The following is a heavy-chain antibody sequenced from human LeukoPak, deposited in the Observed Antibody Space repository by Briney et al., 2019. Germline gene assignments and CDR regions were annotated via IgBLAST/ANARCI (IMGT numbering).Heavy chain of an antibody. CDR1: GGSISSHY. CDR2: IYYSGST. CDR3: ARNGYSSGWYGPYYFDY. D-gene: IGHD6-19*01. V-gene: IGHV4-59*11. Sequence: KPSETLSLTCTVSGGSISSHYWSWIRQPPGKGLEWIGYIYYSGSTNYNPSLKSRVTISVDTSKNQFSLKLSSVTAADTAVYYCARNGYSSGWYGPYYFDYWGQGTLVTVSS. J-gene: IGHJ4*02.